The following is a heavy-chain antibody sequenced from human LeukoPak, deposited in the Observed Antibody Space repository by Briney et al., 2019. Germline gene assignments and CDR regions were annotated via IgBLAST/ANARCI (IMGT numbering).Heavy chain of an antibody. CDR1: GFTFSSYA. J-gene: IGHJ4*02. CDR2: IRDDGSNQ. CDR3: AKEDAPLGGRPDF. V-gene: IGHV3-30*02. D-gene: IGHD3-16*01. Sequence: GGSLRLSCAASGFTFSSYAMHWVRRAPGKGLERVAFIRDDGSNQLYADSVKGRFTISRDNSKNTLYLQMSSLRAEDTAVYYCAKEDAPLGGRPDFWGQGTLVTVSS.